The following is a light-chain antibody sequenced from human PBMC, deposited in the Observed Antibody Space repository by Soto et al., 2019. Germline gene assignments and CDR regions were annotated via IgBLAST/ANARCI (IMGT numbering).Light chain of an antibody. CDR3: QSYDNRLSGYV. CDR2: EVS. CDR1: SSDVGGYKY. J-gene: IGLJ1*01. Sequence: QSVLTQPASVSGSPGQSITISCTGTSSDVGGYKYVSWYQQHPDKAPKLIIFEVSNRPSGVPDRFSASTSATSASLAITGLQAEDEGDYYCQSYDNRLSGYVFGTGTKLTVL. V-gene: IGLV2-14*01.